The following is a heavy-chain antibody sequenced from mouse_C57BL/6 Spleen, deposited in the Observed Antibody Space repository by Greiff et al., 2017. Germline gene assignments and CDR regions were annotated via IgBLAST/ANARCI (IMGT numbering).Heavy chain of an antibody. CDR1: GYSFTGYY. V-gene: IGHV1-42*01. CDR3: ARDYDFAY. J-gene: IGHJ3*01. CDR2: INPSTGGT. D-gene: IGHD2-4*01. Sequence: EVQLQQSGPELVKPGASVKISCKASGYSFTGYYMNWVKQSPEKSLEWIGEINPSTGGTTYNQKFKAKATLTVDKSSSTVYMQLKSLTSEDSAVYYCARDYDFAYWGQGTLVTVSA.